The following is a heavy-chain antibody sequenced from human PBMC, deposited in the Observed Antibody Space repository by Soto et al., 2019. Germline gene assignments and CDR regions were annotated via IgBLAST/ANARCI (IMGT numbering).Heavy chain of an antibody. Sequence: SVKVSCKASGGTFSSYAISWVRQAPGQGLEWMGGIIPIFGTANYAQKFQGRVTITADESTSTAYMELSSLRSEDTAVYYCASPEEDGYKDCFDYWGQGTLVTVSS. J-gene: IGHJ4*02. V-gene: IGHV1-69*13. CDR3: ASPEEDGYKDCFDY. D-gene: IGHD5-12*01. CDR1: GGTFSSYA. CDR2: IIPIFGTA.